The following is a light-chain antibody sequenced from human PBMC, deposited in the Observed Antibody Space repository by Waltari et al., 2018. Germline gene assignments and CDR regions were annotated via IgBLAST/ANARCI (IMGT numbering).Light chain of an antibody. V-gene: IGLV4-69*01. J-gene: IGLJ3*02. Sequence: QLVLTQSPSASASLGASVKLTCTLSRGHSRNIIAWHQQQPEKGPRYLMTVNSDGSHSKGDEIPDRFSGSSSGAERYLTISSLQSEDEADYYCQTGGHGTWVFGGGTKLTVL. CDR1: RGHSRNI. CDR3: QTGGHGTWV. CDR2: VNSDGSH.